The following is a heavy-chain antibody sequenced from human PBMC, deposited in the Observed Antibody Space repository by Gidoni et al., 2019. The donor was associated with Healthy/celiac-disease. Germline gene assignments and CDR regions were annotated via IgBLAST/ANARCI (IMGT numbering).Heavy chain of an antibody. D-gene: IGHD6-19*01. CDR3: ASAGYSSGWYGYYYYYGMDV. J-gene: IGHJ6*02. V-gene: IGHV4-4*02. CDR1: GGSISSSNW. CDR2: IYHSGST. Sequence: QVQLQESGPGLVKPSGTLSLTCAVSGGSISSSNWWSWVRQPPGKGLEWIGEIYHSGSTNYNPSLKSRVTISVDKSKNQFSLKLSSVTAADTAVYYCASAGYSSGWYGYYYYYGMDVWGQGTTVTVSS.